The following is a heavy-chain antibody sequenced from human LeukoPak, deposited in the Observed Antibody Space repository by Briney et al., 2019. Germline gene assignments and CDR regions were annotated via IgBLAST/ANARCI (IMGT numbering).Heavy chain of an antibody. V-gene: IGHV4-59*08. D-gene: IGHD6-13*01. Sequence: SETLSLTCTVSGGSISSYYWSWIRQPPGKGLEWIGYIYYNENTSHNPSLKSRVTISVDTSKNQFPLQMTSVTAADTAVYYCARVRVAAAGAYYFDSWGQGTLVTVSS. CDR1: GGSISSYY. CDR3: ARVRVAAAGAYYFDS. J-gene: IGHJ4*02. CDR2: IYYNENT.